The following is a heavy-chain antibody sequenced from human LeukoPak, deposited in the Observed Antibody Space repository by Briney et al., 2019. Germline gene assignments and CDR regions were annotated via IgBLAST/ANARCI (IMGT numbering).Heavy chain of an antibody. CDR3: ARDSALAQAVMFDY. D-gene: IGHD6-19*01. CDR2: INHSGST. CDR1: GDSFSGYY. J-gene: IGHJ4*02. V-gene: IGHV4-34*01. Sequence: PSETLSLTCAVYGDSFSGYYWSWIRQPPGKGLEWFGEINHSGSTNFNPSLKSRVTISVDKSKKQFSLKLSPSTAAEQAGLSLARDSALAQAVMFDYWGQGTLVTVSS.